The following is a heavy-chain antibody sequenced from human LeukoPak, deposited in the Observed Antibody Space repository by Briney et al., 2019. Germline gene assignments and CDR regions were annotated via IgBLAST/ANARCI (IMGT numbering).Heavy chain of an antibody. J-gene: IGHJ4*02. CDR2: IKQDGSEK. CDR3: ARDRTYYYGSGSESDY. D-gene: IGHD3-10*01. CDR1: GFTFSSYW. V-gene: IGHV3-7*01. Sequence: GGSLRPSCAASGFTFSSYWMSWVRQAPGKGLEWVANIKQDGSEKYYVDSVKGRFTISRDNAKNSLYLQMNSLRAEDTAVYYCARDRTYYYGSGSESDYWGQGTLVTVSS.